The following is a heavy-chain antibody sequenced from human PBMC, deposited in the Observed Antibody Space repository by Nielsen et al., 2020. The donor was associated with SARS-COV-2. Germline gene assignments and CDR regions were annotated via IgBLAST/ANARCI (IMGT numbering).Heavy chain of an antibody. CDR1: GGSISSYY. J-gene: IGHJ4*02. Sequence: SQTLSLTCTVSGGSISSYYWSWIRQHPGKGLEWIGYIYYSGSTYYNPSLKSRVTISVDTSKNQFSLKLSSVTAADTAVYYCAREGWNDDWDYYFDYWGQGTLVTVSS. D-gene: IGHD1-1*01. V-gene: IGHV4-31*03. CDR2: IYYSGST. CDR3: AREGWNDDWDYYFDY.